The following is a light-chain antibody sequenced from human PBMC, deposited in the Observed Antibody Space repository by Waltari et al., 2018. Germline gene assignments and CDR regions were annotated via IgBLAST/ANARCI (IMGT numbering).Light chain of an antibody. J-gene: IGLJ1*01. Sequence: QSALTQPRPVSGSPGQSVTISCTGTSSDVGRYTYVPWYQQHPGKAPKLIIYDVSKRPSGVPDRFSGSKSGNTASLTISGLQAEDEADYYCCSYAGFLFVFGTGTTVTVL. CDR2: DVS. CDR3: CSYAGFLFV. V-gene: IGLV2-11*01. CDR1: SSDVGRYTY.